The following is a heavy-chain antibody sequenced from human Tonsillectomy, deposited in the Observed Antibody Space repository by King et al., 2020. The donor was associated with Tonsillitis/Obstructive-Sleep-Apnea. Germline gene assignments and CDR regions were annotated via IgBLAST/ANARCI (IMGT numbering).Heavy chain of an antibody. CDR2: ISSRATTI. CDR3: AREGVYSEYDGMDV. CDR1: GFTFSSYE. V-gene: IGHV3-48*03. Sequence: VQLVESGGGLVQPGGSLRLSCAASGFTFSSYEMTWVRQAPGTGLEWVSYISSRATTIYYADSVKGRFTISRDNAKNSLYLQMNSLRAEDTAGYYCAREGVYSEYDGMDVWGQGTTVTVSS. D-gene: IGHD2-15*01. J-gene: IGHJ6*02.